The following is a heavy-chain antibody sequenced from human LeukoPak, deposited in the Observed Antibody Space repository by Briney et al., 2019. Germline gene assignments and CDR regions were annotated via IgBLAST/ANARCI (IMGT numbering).Heavy chain of an antibody. Sequence: PGRSLRLSCAASGFTFRSYGMHWVRQAPGKGLEWVAFISNDGSNKYHVDSVKGRFTISRDNSKNTLYMQMNSLRAEDTAVYYCAKEVRPTIGYFDNWGQGTLVTVSS. CDR1: GFTFRSYG. CDR3: AKEVRPTIGYFDN. V-gene: IGHV3-30*18. CDR2: ISNDGSNK. J-gene: IGHJ4*02. D-gene: IGHD3-3*01.